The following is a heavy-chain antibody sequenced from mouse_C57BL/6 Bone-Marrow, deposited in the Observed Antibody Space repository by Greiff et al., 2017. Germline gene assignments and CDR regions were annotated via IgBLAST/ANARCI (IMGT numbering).Heavy chain of an antibody. CDR1: GYTFTSYW. CDR2: IHPNSGST. Sequence: VQLQQPGAELVTPGASVKLSCKASGYTFTSYWMHWVKQRPGQGLEWIGMIHPNSGSTNYNEKFKSKDTLTVDKSSSTAYMQLSSLTSEDSAVYYGARPTVVAPVAYWGQGTLVTVSA. D-gene: IGHD1-1*01. J-gene: IGHJ3*01. CDR3: ARPTVVAPVAY. V-gene: IGHV1-64*01.